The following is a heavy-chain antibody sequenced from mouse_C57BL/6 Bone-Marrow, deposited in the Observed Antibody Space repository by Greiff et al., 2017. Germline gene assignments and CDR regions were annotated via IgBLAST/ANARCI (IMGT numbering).Heavy chain of an antibody. CDR3: ARVLITTVVATDY. CDR1: GYAFSSSW. J-gene: IGHJ2*01. CDR2: IYPGDGDT. V-gene: IGHV1-82*01. D-gene: IGHD1-1*01. Sequence: VQLKESGPELVKPGASVKISCKASGYAFSSSWMNWVKQRPGKGLEWIGRIYPGDGDTNYNGKFKGKATLTADKSSSTAYMQLSSLTSEDSAVYFCARVLITTVVATDYWGQGTTLTVSS.